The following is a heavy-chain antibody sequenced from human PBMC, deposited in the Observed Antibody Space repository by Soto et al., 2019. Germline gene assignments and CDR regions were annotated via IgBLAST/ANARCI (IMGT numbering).Heavy chain of an antibody. CDR2: ISAYNGNT. D-gene: IGHD3-3*01. Sequence: GASVKVSCKASGYTFTSYGISWVRQAPGQGLEWMGWISAYNGNTNYAQKLQGRVTMTTDTSTSTAYMELRSLRSDDTAVYYCARDAGIFGVVIIQNAPHYYYYYGMDVWGQGTTVTVSS. CDR3: ARDAGIFGVVIIQNAPHYYYYYGMDV. CDR1: GYTFTSYG. V-gene: IGHV1-18*01. J-gene: IGHJ6*02.